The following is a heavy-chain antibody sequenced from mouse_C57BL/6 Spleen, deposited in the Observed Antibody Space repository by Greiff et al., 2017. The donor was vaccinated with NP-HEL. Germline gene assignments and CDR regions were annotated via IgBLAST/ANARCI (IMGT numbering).Heavy chain of an antibody. V-gene: IGHV1-80*01. D-gene: IGHD1-1*01. CDR2: IYPGDGDT. Sequence: VQLQQPGAELVKPGASVKISCKASGYAFSSYWMNWVKQRPGQGLEWIGQIYPGDGDTNYNGKFKGKATLTADKSSSTAYMQLSSLTSEDSAVYFCARDYDGRNWYFDVWGTGTTVTVSS. CDR1: GYAFSSYW. CDR3: ARDYDGRNWYFDV. J-gene: IGHJ1*03.